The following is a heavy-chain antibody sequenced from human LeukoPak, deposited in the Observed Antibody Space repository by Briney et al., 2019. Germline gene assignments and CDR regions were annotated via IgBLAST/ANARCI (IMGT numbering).Heavy chain of an antibody. J-gene: IGHJ5*02. D-gene: IGHD3-16*01. CDR1: GFTLSSYG. Sequence: GGSLRLSCAASGFTLSSYGMHWVRQAPGNGLDWVAFIHHDGSNKYYADSVRGRFTISRDNSKNTLYLQMNSLRAEDTAVYFSAKDYKMLTWRRTYNRFDPWGQGTLVTVSS. CDR2: IHHDGSNK. V-gene: IGHV3-30*02. CDR3: AKDYKMLTWRRTYNRFDP.